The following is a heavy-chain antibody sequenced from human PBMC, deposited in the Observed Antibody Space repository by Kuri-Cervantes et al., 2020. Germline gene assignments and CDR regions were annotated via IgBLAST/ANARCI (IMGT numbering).Heavy chain of an antibody. CDR2: ISWNSGSR. CDR3: ATRYSSGWYGRSATGDFFDY. J-gene: IGHJ4*02. V-gene: IGHV3-9*01. D-gene: IGHD6-19*01. Sequence: GGSLRLSCAASGFTFDDYAMHWVRQAPGKGLEWVSGISWNSGSRGYADSVKGRFTISRDNAKNSLYLQMNSLRAEDTAVYYCATRYSSGWYGRSATGDFFDYWGQGTLVTVSS. CDR1: GFTFDDYA.